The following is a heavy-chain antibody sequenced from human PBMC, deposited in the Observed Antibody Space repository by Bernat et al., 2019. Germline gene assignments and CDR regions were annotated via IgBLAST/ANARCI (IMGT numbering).Heavy chain of an antibody. V-gene: IGHV3-30-3*01. CDR1: GFTFSSYA. CDR3: ARDLTGYGGNYYFDY. Sequence: QVQLVESGGGVVQPGRSLRLSCAASGFTFSSYAMHWVRQAPGKGLEWVAVISYDGSNKYYVDSVKGRFTISRDNSKNTLYLQMNSLRAEDTAVYYCARDLTGYGGNYYFDYWGQGTLVTVSS. CDR2: ISYDGSNK. J-gene: IGHJ4*02. D-gene: IGHD4-23*01.